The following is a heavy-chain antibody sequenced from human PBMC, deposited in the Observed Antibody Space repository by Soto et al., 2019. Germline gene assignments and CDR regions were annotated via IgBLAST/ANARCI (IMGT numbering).Heavy chain of an antibody. CDR3: ARVNRGHVLRFLEWPNYGDY. CDR2: IYYSGST. V-gene: IGHV4-39*01. CDR1: GGSISSSSYY. Sequence: SETLSLTCTVSGGSISSSSYYWGWIRQPPGKGLEWIGSIYYSGSTYYNPSLKSRVTISVDTSKNQFSLKPSSVTAADTAVYYCARVNRGHVLRFLEWPNYGDYWGQGTLVTVSS. D-gene: IGHD3-3*01. J-gene: IGHJ4*02.